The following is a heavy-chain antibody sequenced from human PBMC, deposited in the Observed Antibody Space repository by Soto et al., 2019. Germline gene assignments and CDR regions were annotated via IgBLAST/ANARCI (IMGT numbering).Heavy chain of an antibody. V-gene: IGHV3-7*04. Sequence: EVHLDESGGGSVQPGGSLRLSCVASGFTFSDYWMSWVRQVPGRGPEWLANIKHDGNEKYYVDFVKVRFTISRDNAKNSLFLQMNSLRVEDTAVYYCARGTYHYGSGSPFDYWGQGTLVTVSS. J-gene: IGHJ4*02. CDR3: ARGTYHYGSGSPFDY. CDR2: IKHDGNEK. D-gene: IGHD3-10*01. CDR1: GFTFSDYW.